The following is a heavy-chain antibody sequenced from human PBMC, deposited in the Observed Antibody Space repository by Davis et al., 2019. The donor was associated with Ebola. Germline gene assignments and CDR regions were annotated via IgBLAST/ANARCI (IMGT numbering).Heavy chain of an antibody. J-gene: IGHJ3*02. CDR1: GGSISSGGYY. CDR3: ARGIAVAAGAFDI. CDR2: IYYSGST. D-gene: IGHD6-19*01. Sequence: PSETLSLTCTVSGGSISSGGYYWSWIRQHPGKGLEWIGYIYYSGSTYYNPSLKSRVTISVDTSKNQFSLKLSSVTAADTAVYYCARGIAVAAGAFDIWGQGTMVTVSS. V-gene: IGHV4-31*03.